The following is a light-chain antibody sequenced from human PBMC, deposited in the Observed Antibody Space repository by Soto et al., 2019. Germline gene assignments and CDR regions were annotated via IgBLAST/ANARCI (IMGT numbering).Light chain of an antibody. CDR1: QGLXSH. Sequence: IQLTQCPSSLSASVGDRVTIACRASQGLXSHFNWYQQKPGKAPKILXYDASSLQRGVPSRLSGSGSGTDFTLPISSLQPEDFATYYCQQSYSTPLTFGGGTKVDIK. CDR3: QQSYSTPLT. V-gene: IGKV1-39*01. J-gene: IGKJ4*02. CDR2: DAS.